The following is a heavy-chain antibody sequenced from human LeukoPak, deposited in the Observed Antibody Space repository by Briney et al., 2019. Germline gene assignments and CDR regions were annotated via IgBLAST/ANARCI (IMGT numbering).Heavy chain of an antibody. J-gene: IGHJ3*02. CDR3: ARDSGSSHALDI. CDR2: ISSNGGST. D-gene: IGHD1-26*01. Sequence: PGGSLRLSCSASGFTFSSYAMHWVRQAPGKGLEYVSAISSNGGSTYYADSVKGRFTISRDNSKNTLYLQMNSLRAEDTAVYYCARDSGSSHALDIWGQGTMVTVSS. V-gene: IGHV3-64*04. CDR1: GFTFSSYA.